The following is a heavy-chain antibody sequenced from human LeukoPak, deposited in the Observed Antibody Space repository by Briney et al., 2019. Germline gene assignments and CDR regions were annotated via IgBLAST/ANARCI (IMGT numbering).Heavy chain of an antibody. V-gene: IGHV3-23*01. D-gene: IGHD6-13*01. CDR2: ISGSGGST. J-gene: IGHJ6*03. CDR1: GFTFSSYG. Sequence: PGGSLRLSYAASGFTFSSYGMSWVRQAPGKGLEWVSAISGSGGSTYYADSVKGRFTISRDNSKNTLYLQMNSLRAEDTAVYYCAKDQEQLDRHYYYYYMDVWGKGTTVTISS. CDR3: AKDQEQLDRHYYYYYMDV.